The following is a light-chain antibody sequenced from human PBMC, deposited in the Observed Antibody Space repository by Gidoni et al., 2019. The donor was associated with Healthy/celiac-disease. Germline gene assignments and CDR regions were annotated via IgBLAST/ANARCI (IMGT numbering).Light chain of an antibody. Sequence: TLSLSPGERATLSCRASQSVSSYLAWYQQQPGQAPRLLIYDASNRATCIPARFSGSGSGTDFTLPISSLEPEDFSVYYCQQRSNWPQGLTFGGGTKVEIK. V-gene: IGKV3-11*01. J-gene: IGKJ4*01. CDR1: QSVSSY. CDR3: QQRSNWPQGLT. CDR2: DAS.